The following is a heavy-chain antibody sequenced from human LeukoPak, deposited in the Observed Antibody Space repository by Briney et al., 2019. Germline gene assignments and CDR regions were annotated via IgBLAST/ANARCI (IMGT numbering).Heavy chain of an antibody. J-gene: IGHJ4*02. CDR2: IHTSGSA. V-gene: IGHV4-4*07. Sequence: SETLSLTCSVSGSSFNTYYWSWIRQPAGKGLEWIGRIHTSGSAGYSPSLQSRVTISVDMSKKEFSLKLTSVTAADTAVYYCARDIVYLIDEDYGWGQGILVTVSS. CDR1: GSSFNTYY. D-gene: IGHD4-17*01. CDR3: ARDIVYLIDEDYG.